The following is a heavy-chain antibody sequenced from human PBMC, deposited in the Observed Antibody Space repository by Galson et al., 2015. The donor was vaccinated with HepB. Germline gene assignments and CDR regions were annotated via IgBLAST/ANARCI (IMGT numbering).Heavy chain of an antibody. J-gene: IGHJ4*02. CDR2: IKQEGSEK. D-gene: IGHD2-15*01. CDR1: GFSLSNSW. V-gene: IGHV3-7*03. Sequence: SLRLSCAASGFSLSNSWMSRVRQAPGKGLEWVANIKQEGSEKFYVDSVEGRFTIYTDNARNSLYLQMNSLRVEDTAVYYCARDVRAVAATTFFFNWDQGTLVTVSS. CDR3: ARDVRAVAATTFFFN.